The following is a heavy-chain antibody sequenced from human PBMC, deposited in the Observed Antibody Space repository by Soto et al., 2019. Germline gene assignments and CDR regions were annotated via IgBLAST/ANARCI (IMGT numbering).Heavy chain of an antibody. CDR3: ARLTTIITGAFDD. CDR2: IYDSGRT. CDR1: GASIGSGSYY. Sequence: QVQLQESGPGLVQPSQTLSLTCTVSGASIGSGSYYWSWIRQYPGEGLVWIGHIYDSGRTYYNPSLESRVSISIDTSKNEFSLTLTSVTAADTAVYYCARLTTIITGAFDDGGLGTVVTVSS. D-gene: IGHD7-27*01. J-gene: IGHJ4*02. V-gene: IGHV4-31*03.